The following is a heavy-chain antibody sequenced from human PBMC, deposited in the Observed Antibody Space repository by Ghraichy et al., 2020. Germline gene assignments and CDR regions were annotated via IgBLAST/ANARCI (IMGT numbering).Heavy chain of an antibody. CDR3: ARDASYSLVGAWYDAFDI. V-gene: IGHV3-7*01. D-gene: IGHD1-26*01. Sequence: GGSLRLSCAASGLIFSNYWMSWVRQAPGKGLEWVANIREDGSEKNYVDSVKGRFTISRDNAKNSLYLQMNSLRAEDTAVYYCARDASYSLVGAWYDAFDIWGQGTMVTASS. CDR2: IREDGSEK. CDR1: GLIFSNYW. J-gene: IGHJ3*02.